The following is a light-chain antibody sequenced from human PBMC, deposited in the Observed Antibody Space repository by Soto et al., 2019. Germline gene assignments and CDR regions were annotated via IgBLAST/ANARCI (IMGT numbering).Light chain of an antibody. CDR1: KLGDKY. V-gene: IGLV3-1*01. Sequence: SYELTQPPSVSVSPGQTASITCSGDKLGDKYACWYQQKQGQSPVLVIYQDSKRPSGIPERFSGCNSGNTATLTISGTQAMDEADYYCQAWDSSTGVFGTGTKVTVL. J-gene: IGLJ1*01. CDR2: QDS. CDR3: QAWDSSTGV.